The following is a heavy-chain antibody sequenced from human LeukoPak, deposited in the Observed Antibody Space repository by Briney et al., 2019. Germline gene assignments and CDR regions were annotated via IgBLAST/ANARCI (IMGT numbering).Heavy chain of an antibody. CDR2: IMPMFGTA. V-gene: IGHV1-69*06. CDR1: GGTFSSYD. J-gene: IGHJ4*02. CDR3: ASGRTDIVVVPATLRNYYFDY. Sequence: ASVKVSCKASGGTFSSYDISWVRQAPGQGLEWMGGIMPMFGTANYAQIFQGRVTITADKSTSTAYMELSSLRSEDTAVYYCASGRTDIVVVPATLRNYYFDYWGQGTLVTVSS. D-gene: IGHD2-2*01.